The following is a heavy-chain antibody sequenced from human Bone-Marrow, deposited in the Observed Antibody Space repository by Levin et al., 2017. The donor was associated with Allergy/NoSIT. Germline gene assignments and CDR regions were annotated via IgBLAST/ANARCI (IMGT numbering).Heavy chain of an antibody. D-gene: IGHD6-19*01. CDR2: IYWDDDN. Sequence: ASGPTLVKPTQTLTLTCTFSGFSLNTRAVGVGWIRQPPGKALEWLALIYWDDDNHYSPSLRNRITITKDTSKNQVVFRMTNMDPVDTATYFCAHGSGWLFDYWGQGTLVTVSS. J-gene: IGHJ4*02. V-gene: IGHV2-5*02. CDR3: AHGSGWLFDY. CDR1: GFSLNTRAVG.